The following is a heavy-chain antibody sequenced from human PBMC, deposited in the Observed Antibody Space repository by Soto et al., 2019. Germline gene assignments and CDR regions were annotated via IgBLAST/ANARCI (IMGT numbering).Heavy chain of an antibody. CDR3: ARVVLLWFGELRYYGMDV. V-gene: IGHV4-34*01. CDR2: INHSGST. Sequence: SETLSLTCAVYGGSFSGYYWSWIRRPPGKGLEWIGEINHSGSTNYNPSLKSRVTISVDTSKNQFSLKLSSVTAADTAVYYCARVVLLWFGELRYYGMDVWGQGTTVTVSS. J-gene: IGHJ6*02. CDR1: GGSFSGYY. D-gene: IGHD3-10*01.